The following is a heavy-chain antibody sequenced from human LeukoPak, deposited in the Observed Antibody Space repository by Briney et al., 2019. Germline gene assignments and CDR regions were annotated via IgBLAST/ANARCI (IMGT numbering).Heavy chain of an antibody. J-gene: IGHJ4*02. V-gene: IGHV3-64*01. D-gene: IGHD6-6*01. Sequence: PGGSLRLSCAASGFTFSSYNMLWVRQAPGKGLEYVSRISSSGGSTYYANSVKGRFTISRDNSKNTLYLQMGSLRVEDMAVYYCARRYSSSYDYWGQGTLVTVSS. CDR2: ISSSGGST. CDR1: GFTFSSYN. CDR3: ARRYSSSYDY.